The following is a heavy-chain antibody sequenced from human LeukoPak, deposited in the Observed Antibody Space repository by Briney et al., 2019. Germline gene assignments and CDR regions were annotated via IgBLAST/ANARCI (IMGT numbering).Heavy chain of an antibody. V-gene: IGHV3-23*01. CDR2: ISGSGGST. CDR1: GITLSNYG. Sequence: GGSLRLSCAVSGITLSNYGMNWVRQAPGKGLEWVAGISGSGGSTNYADSVKGRFTISRDNSKNTLYLQMNSLRAEDTAVYFFAKRDVVIRVILVGFHKEAYYFDSWGQGALVTVSS. D-gene: IGHD3-22*01. CDR3: AKRDVVIRVILVGFHKEAYYFDS. J-gene: IGHJ4*02.